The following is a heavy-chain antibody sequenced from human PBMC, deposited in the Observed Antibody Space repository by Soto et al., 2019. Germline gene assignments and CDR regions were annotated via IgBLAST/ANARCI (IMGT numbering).Heavy chain of an antibody. CDR3: AREGAYFDSWSGYFGPGYFDK. CDR2: IYHGGTT. V-gene: IGHV4-4*02. J-gene: IGHJ4*02. Sequence: QVQLQESGPGLVQPSETLSLTCAVSGGYITSGHWWSWVRQTPGKGLEWIGEIYHGGTTDYNPSRKGRVTMSVDKSKNQFSLKLKSVTAAATAVYYCAREGAYFDSWSGYFGPGYFDKWGQGILVTVSS. CDR1: GGYITSGHW. D-gene: IGHD3-3*01.